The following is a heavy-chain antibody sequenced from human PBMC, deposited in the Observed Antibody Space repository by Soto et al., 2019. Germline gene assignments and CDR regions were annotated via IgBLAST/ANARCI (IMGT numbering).Heavy chain of an antibody. D-gene: IGHD1-1*01. J-gene: IGHJ4*02. CDR3: ARDLGSTNYYFDY. CDR2: IWFDGSKK. CDR1: GFTFSTSG. V-gene: IGHV3-33*01. Sequence: QVQLMESGGGVVQPGRSLRLSCAASGFTFSTSGFHWVRQAPGKGLEWVAVIWFDGSKKYYVDSVKGRFTISRDNSKNTLYLQMNSLTAEDTAVYYCARDLGSTNYYFDYWGQGTLVIVSS.